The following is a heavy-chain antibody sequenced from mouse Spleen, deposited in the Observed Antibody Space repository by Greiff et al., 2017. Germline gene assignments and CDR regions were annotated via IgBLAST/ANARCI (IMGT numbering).Heavy chain of an antibody. Sequence: QVQLKESGPGLVAPSQSLSITCTVSGFSLTSYGVDWVRQSPGKGLEWLGVIWGGGSTNYNSAPKSRRSSSKDNSKSQVFLKMNSLQADDTDMYYCAIYYRYDGGFAYWGQGTLVTVSA. D-gene: IGHD2-14*01. CDR1: GFSLTSYG. CDR2: IWGGGST. V-gene: IGHV2-6*01. J-gene: IGHJ3*01. CDR3: AIYYRYDGGFAY.